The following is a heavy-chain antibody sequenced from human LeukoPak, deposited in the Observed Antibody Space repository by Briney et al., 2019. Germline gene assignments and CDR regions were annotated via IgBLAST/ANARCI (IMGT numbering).Heavy chain of an antibody. J-gene: IGHJ4*02. Sequence: SVKVSCKASGGTFSNYAVSWVRQAPGQGLEWMGGTIPLFDTANYAQKFQGRVTITADEPTSTAYMELSSLRSEDTAVYYCAREARKNAAGGTDFFDYWGQGTLVTVSS. V-gene: IGHV1-69*13. D-gene: IGHD6-13*01. CDR3: AREARKNAAGGTDFFDY. CDR1: GGTFSNYA. CDR2: TIPLFDTA.